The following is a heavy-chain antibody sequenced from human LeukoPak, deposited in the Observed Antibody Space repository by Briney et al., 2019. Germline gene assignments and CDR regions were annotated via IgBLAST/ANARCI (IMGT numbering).Heavy chain of an antibody. V-gene: IGHV4-59*01. J-gene: IGHJ5*02. CDR3: ARDHTVTIGWFDP. Sequence: ADTLSLPCTVSGGSITRYYWRWIRQPPGKGLEWFGYIYQSGTTNYNPSIKSRVTISVDTSKNEFSLQMSSVTAADTAVYYCARDHTVTIGWFDPWGQGTLVSLST. D-gene: IGHD4-17*01. CDR1: GGSITRYY. CDR2: IYQSGTT.